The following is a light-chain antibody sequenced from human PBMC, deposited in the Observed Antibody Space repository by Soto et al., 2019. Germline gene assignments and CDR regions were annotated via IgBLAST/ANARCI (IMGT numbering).Light chain of an antibody. CDR2: GAS. CDR1: QSVSSN. Sequence: EIVMTQSPPTLSVSPGERATLSCRASQSVSSNLAWYQQKPGQAPRLLIYGASTRATGIPARFSGSGSGTEFTLTISSLQPDDFATYYCQQFHSYPLTFGGGTKVDIK. CDR3: QQFHSYPLT. J-gene: IGKJ4*01. V-gene: IGKV3-15*01.